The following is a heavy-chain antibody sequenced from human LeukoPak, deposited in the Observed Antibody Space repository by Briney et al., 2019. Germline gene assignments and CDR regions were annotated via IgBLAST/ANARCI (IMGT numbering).Heavy chain of an antibody. Sequence: GGSLRLSCAASGFTFSSYGMHWVRQAPGKGLEWVAFIRYDGSNRYYADSVRGRFTISRENGKNSLFLQMNSLRAGDTAVYYRAREVSDTVTTGRYFDLWGRGTLVTVSS. V-gene: IGHV3-30*02. D-gene: IGHD4-17*01. CDR1: GFTFSSYG. CDR3: AREVSDTVTTGRYFDL. J-gene: IGHJ2*01. CDR2: IRYDGSNR.